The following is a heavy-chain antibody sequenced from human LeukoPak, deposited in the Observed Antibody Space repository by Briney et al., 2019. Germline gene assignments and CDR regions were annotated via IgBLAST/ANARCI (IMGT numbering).Heavy chain of an antibody. D-gene: IGHD3-16*01. Sequence: GGSLRLSCAASGFTFSSYEMNWVRQAPGKGLEWVSYISSSGSTIYYADSVKGRFSISRDNSKNTLYLQMNSLRAEDTAVYYCAKEVLVMNYYYYMDVWGKGTTVTVSS. J-gene: IGHJ6*03. V-gene: IGHV3-48*03. CDR1: GFTFSSYE. CDR2: ISSSGSTI. CDR3: AKEVLVMNYYYYMDV.